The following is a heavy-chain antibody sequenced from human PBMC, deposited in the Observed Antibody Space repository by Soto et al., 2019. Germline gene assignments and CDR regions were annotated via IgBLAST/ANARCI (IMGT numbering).Heavy chain of an antibody. D-gene: IGHD2-2*01. Sequence: PGGSLRLSCAASGFTFSSYAMSWVRQAPGKGLEWVSAISGSGGSTYYADSVKGRFTISRDNSKNTLYLQMNSLRAEDTAVYYCATKDIVVVPAAYYYYGMDVWGQGTTVTVSS. CDR1: GFTFSSYA. V-gene: IGHV3-23*01. CDR3: ATKDIVVVPAAYYYYGMDV. J-gene: IGHJ6*02. CDR2: ISGSGGST.